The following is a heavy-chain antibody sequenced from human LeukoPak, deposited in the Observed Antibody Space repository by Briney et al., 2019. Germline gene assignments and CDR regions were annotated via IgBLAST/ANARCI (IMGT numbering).Heavy chain of an antibody. J-gene: IGHJ6*03. V-gene: IGHV3-23*01. CDR3: ARGPHYYDSSGYHPFGYYYMDV. D-gene: IGHD3-22*01. CDR2: ISGSGGST. CDR1: GFTFSSYA. Sequence: GGSLRLSCAASGFTFSSYAMSWVRQAPGKGLEWVSAISGSGGSTYCADSVKGRFTISRDNSKNTLYLQMNSLRSEDTAVYYCARGPHYYDSSGYHPFGYYYMDVWGKGTTVTVSS.